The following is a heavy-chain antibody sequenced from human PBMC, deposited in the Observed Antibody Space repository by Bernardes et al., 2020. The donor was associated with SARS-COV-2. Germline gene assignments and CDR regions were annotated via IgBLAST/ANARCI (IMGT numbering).Heavy chain of an antibody. Sequence: LRPSCSASGFTFSSYALSWVRQAPGNGLEWVSALSGSGGSTYYADSVKGRFTISRDNSKNTLYLQMNSLRAEDTAVYYCAKASRRWLQYYFDYWGQGTLVTVSS. CDR2: LSGSGGST. CDR1: GFTFSSYA. V-gene: IGHV3-23*01. J-gene: IGHJ4*02. CDR3: AKASRRWLQYYFDY. D-gene: IGHD5-12*01.